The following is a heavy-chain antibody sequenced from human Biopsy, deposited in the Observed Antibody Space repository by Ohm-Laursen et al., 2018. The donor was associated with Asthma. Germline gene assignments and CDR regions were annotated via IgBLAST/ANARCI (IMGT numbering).Heavy chain of an antibody. Sequence: LSLTCAASGFSFSNFAIHWVRQAPGKGLKWVGVISKDASTQDYADSVKGRFTMARDNSKNTLDLQMNSLREEDTAVYYCVRDGSDDAFDIWGQGTVVSVSS. D-gene: IGHD3-10*01. J-gene: IGHJ3*02. CDR2: ISKDASTQ. V-gene: IGHV3-30*01. CDR1: GFSFSNFA. CDR3: VRDGSDDAFDI.